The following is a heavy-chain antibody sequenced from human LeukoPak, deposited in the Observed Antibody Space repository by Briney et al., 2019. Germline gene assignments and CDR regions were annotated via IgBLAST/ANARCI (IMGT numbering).Heavy chain of an antibody. CDR2: IRFDGTNK. Sequence: GGSRRLSCAASGLIFGSYGMHWVRQAPGTGLEWVAFIRFDGTNKYYAESVKGRFTISRDDSKNTLYMQMNSLRPEDTAVYYCAKDWAVLGTMVPNWGQGTVVTVSS. J-gene: IGHJ4*02. V-gene: IGHV3-30*02. CDR1: GLIFGSYG. CDR3: AKDWAVLGTMVPN. D-gene: IGHD5-12*01.